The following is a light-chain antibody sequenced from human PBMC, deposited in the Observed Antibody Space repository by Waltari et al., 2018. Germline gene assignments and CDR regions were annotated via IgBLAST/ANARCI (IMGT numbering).Light chain of an antibody. V-gene: IGLV1-40*01. Sequence: QSVLTQPPSVSGAPGQRVTISCTGSSPNIGAGYDVPWYQQLPGTAPKLLLYGNSNRPSGVPDRFSGSKSGTSASLAITGLQAEDEADYYCQSYDSSLSGTVVFGGGTKLTVL. CDR2: GNS. CDR1: SPNIGAGYD. CDR3: QSYDSSLSGTVV. J-gene: IGLJ2*01.